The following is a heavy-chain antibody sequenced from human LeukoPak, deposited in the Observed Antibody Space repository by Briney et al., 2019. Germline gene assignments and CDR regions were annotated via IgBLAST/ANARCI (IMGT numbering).Heavy chain of an antibody. CDR1: GCSISSYY. Sequence: PSETLSLTCTVSGCSISSYYWSWIRQAPGKGLEWIANIDYSGNTIYNPALKSRVTMSVDTSKNQFSLNLTSVTAADTAVYYCAREGKLTGYFGGLGFNYWGQGILVTVSS. V-gene: IGHV4-59*01. CDR2: IDYSGNT. J-gene: IGHJ4*02. D-gene: IGHD6-19*01. CDR3: AREGKLTGYFGGLGFNY.